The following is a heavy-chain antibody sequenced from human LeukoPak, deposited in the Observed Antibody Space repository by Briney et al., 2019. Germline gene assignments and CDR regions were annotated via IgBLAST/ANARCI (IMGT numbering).Heavy chain of an antibody. J-gene: IGHJ4*02. CDR3: ARDDYSNHVPFDY. V-gene: IGHV3-48*01. D-gene: IGHD4-11*01. CDR1: GFTFSSYS. CDR2: ISSSSSTI. Sequence: GGSLRLSCAGSGFTFSSYSMNWVRQAPGKWLEWVSYISSSSSTIYYADSVKGRFTISRDNAKNSLYLQMNSLRAEDTAVYYCARDDYSNHVPFDYWGQGTLVTVSS.